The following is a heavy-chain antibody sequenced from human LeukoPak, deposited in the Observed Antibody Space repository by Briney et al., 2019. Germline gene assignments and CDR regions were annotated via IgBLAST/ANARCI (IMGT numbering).Heavy chain of an antibody. CDR1: GYTFPSYG. Sequence: ASVKVSCESSGYTFPSYGISWARQAPGQGLEWRGWINTNTGNPTYSQGFTGRFVFSLYTSVSTAYLQITSLKAEDTAVYYCARGTYSYGFGEEYYFDYWGQGTLVTVSS. V-gene: IGHV7-4-1*02. D-gene: IGHD5-18*01. CDR2: INTNTGNP. CDR3: ARGTYSYGFGEEYYFDY. J-gene: IGHJ4*02.